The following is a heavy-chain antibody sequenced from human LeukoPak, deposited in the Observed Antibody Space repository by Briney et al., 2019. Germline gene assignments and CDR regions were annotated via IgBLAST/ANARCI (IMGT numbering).Heavy chain of an antibody. CDR3: ARVVTGYSGYDFRGSVGNYFDY. CDR2: INPSGGST. Sequence: GASVTVSCKASGYTFTSYYMHWVRQAPGQGLEWMGIINPSGGSTSYAQKFQGRVTMTRDTSTRTVYMELSSLRSEDTAVYYCARVVTGYSGYDFRGSVGNYFDYWGQGTVVTVSS. D-gene: IGHD5-12*01. CDR1: GYTFTSYY. J-gene: IGHJ4*02. V-gene: IGHV1-46*01.